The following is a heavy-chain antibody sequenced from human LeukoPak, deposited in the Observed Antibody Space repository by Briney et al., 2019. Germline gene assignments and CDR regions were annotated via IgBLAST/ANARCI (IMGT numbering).Heavy chain of an antibody. V-gene: IGHV4-34*01. CDR3: ARVRGVWIAAADNGYFDY. J-gene: IGHJ4*02. CDR2: INHSGST. CDR1: GGSFSGYY. Sequence: SETLSLTCAVYGGSFSGYYWSWIRQPPGKGPEWIGEINHSGSTRYNPSLKSRVTISVDTSKNQFSLRLSSVTAADTAVYYCARVRGVWIAAADNGYFDYWGQGTLVTVSS. D-gene: IGHD6-13*01.